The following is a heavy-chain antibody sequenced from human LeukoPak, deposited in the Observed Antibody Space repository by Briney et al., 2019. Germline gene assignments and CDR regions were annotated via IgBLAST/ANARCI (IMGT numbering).Heavy chain of an antibody. J-gene: IGHJ4*02. CDR1: GYTFTGYY. V-gene: IGHV1-18*04. Sequence: ASVKVSCKASGYTFTGYYMHWVRQAPGQGLEWMGWISAYNGNTNYAQKLQGRVTMTTDTSTSTAYMELRSLRSDDTAVYYCAREYSGRGSGTFDYWGQGTLVTVSS. CDR2: ISAYNGNT. CDR3: AREYSGRGSGTFDY. D-gene: IGHD1-26*01.